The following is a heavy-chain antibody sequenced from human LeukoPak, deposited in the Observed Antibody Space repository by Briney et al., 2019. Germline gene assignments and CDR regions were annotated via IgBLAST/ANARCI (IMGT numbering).Heavy chain of an antibody. J-gene: IGHJ4*02. CDR3: AKGGSGWYLGDY. V-gene: IGHV3-30*18. CDR1: GFTFSSYG. Sequence: GRSLRLSCAASGFTFSSYGMHWVRQVPGKGLEWVALISYDGSNKYYADSVKGRFTISRDNSKNTLYLQMNSLRAEDTAVYYCAKGGSGWYLGDYWGQGTLVTVSS. CDR2: ISYDGSNK. D-gene: IGHD6-19*01.